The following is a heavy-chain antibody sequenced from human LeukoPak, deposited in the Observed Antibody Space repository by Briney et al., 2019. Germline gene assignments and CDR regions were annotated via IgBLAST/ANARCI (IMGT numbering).Heavy chain of an antibody. CDR2: ISAYNGNI. D-gene: IGHD3-10*01. J-gene: IGHJ4*02. CDR1: GYTFTDFG. CDR3: ARHRLLGHYFDY. V-gene: IGHV1-18*01. Sequence: ASVKVSCKASGYTFTDFGISWVRQAPGQGLEWMGWISAYNGNIKYAQKFQGRVTMTTDTSTSTAYMEVGSLRSDDSAIYYCARHRLLGHYFDYWGQGTLVTVSS.